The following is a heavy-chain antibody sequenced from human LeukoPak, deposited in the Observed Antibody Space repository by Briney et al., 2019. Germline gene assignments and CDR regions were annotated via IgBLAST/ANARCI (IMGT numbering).Heavy chain of an antibody. CDR1: GGSISSSSYY. Sequence: SETLSLTCTVSGGSISSSSYYRGWIRQPPGKGLEWIGSIYYSGSTYYNPSLKSRVTISVDTSKNQFSLKLSSVTAADTAVYYCARERITMVRGVIMSGAFDIWGQGTMVTVSS. D-gene: IGHD3-10*01. J-gene: IGHJ3*02. V-gene: IGHV4-39*01. CDR3: ARERITMVRGVIMSGAFDI. CDR2: IYYSGST.